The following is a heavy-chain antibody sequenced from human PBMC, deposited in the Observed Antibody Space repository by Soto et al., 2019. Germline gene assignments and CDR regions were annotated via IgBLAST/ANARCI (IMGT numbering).Heavy chain of an antibody. CDR3: ARDRDYALDS. Sequence: EVQLVESGGVLVQPGGSLTLSCAASGFTFSDHHMDWVRQAPGKGLEWVGRSRHKADSYTTQYAASVKGRFTISRDDSKDSLFLQMSSLRTEDTAVYYCARDRDYALDSWGQGTLVTVSS. D-gene: IGHD4-17*01. CDR1: GFTFSDHH. CDR2: SRHKADSYTT. J-gene: IGHJ4*02. V-gene: IGHV3-72*01.